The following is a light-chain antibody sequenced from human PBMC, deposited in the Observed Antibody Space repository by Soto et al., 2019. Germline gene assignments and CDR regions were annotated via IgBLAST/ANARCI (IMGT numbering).Light chain of an antibody. CDR2: DTN. V-gene: IGLV1-51*01. J-gene: IGLJ2*01. CDR3: TSYSSSSPVL. CDR1: NSNIGSNY. Sequence: QSVLTQPPSVSAAPGQKVTISCSGSNSNIGSNYVSWYQQLPGAAPKLLIYDTNNRPSGIPDRFSGSKSGITASLSISGLQPEDEADYYCTSYSSSSPVLFGGGTKVTVL.